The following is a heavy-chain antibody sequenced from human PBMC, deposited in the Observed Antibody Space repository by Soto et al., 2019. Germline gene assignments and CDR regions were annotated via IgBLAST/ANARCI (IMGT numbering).Heavy chain of an antibody. CDR2: IYYSGRT. J-gene: IGHJ4*02. D-gene: IGHD4-17*01. Sequence: QVQLQESGPGLVKPSETLSLTCTVSGGSISSYYWSWIRQPPGKGLEWIGYIYYSGRTNYNPSLKSRVTISVDTSKNQFSLKLSSVTAADTAVYYCARASVTTAVDYWGQGTLVTVSS. V-gene: IGHV4-59*01. CDR1: GGSISSYY. CDR3: ARASVTTAVDY.